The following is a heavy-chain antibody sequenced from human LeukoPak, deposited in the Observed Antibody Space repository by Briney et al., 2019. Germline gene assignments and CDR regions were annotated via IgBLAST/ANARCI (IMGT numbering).Heavy chain of an antibody. D-gene: IGHD6-13*01. J-gene: IGHJ4*02. V-gene: IGHV4-4*07. CDR1: GGSFSSYY. Sequence: SETLSLTCTVSGGSFSSYYWSWIRQPAGKGLEWIGRIYISGSTNYNPSLKSRVTMSVDTSKNQFSLKLSSVTAADTAVYYCARGAAAGPHFDYWGQGTLVTVSS. CDR2: IYISGST. CDR3: ARGAAAGPHFDY.